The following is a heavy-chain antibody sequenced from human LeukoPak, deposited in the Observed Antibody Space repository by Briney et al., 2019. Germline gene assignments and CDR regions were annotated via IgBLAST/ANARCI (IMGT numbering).Heavy chain of an antibody. V-gene: IGHV3-20*04. CDR2: INWNGGST. D-gene: IGHD3-3*01. J-gene: IGHJ6*03. Sequence: GGSLRLSCAASGFTFDDYGMSWVRQAPGKGLESVSGINWNGGSTGYADSVKGRFTISRDNAKNSLYLQMNSLRAEDTALYYCARALYDFWSGFMDVWGKGTTVTVSS. CDR1: GFTFDDYG. CDR3: ARALYDFWSGFMDV.